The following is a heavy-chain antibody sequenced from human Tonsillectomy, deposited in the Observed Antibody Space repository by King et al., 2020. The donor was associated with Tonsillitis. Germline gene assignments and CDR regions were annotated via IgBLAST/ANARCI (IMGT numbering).Heavy chain of an antibody. CDR3: VAYGDYAPDY. Sequence: HVQLVESGGGVVQPGRSLRLSCAASGSTFNNFGMHWVRQAPGKGLEWVAGISSVGSDKYYGDSVKGRFTLSTDNSKNTVYLQLNSLSPEDTAVYYCVAYGDYAPDYGGQGTLLTVPS. J-gene: IGHJ4*02. V-gene: IGHV3-30*03. CDR2: ISSVGSDK. CDR1: GSTFNNFG. D-gene: IGHD4-17*01.